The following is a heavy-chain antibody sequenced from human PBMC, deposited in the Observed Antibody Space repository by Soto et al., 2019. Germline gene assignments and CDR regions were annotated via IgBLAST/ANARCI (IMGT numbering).Heavy chain of an antibody. CDR3: AKEGFVVVAATSAFDI. CDR1: GFTFDDYA. J-gene: IGHJ3*02. Sequence: DVQLVESGGGLVQPGRSLRLSCAASGFTFDDYAMHWVRQAPGKGLEWVSGISWNSGSIGYADSVKGRFTISRDNAKNSLYLQMNSLRAEDTALYYCAKEGFVVVAATSAFDIWGQGTMVTVSS. V-gene: IGHV3-9*01. CDR2: ISWNSGSI. D-gene: IGHD2-15*01.